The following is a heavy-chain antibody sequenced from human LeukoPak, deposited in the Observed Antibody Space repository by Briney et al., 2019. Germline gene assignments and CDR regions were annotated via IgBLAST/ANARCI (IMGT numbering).Heavy chain of an antibody. Sequence: KASETLSLTCTVSGGSISSYYWSWIRQPPGKGLEWIGYIYYSGSTNYNPSLKSRVTISVDTSKNQFSLKLSSVTAADTAVYYCARRGLGGPRYYFDYWGQGTLVTVSS. CDR2: IYYSGST. CDR1: GGSISSYY. CDR3: ARRGLGGPRYYFDY. D-gene: IGHD3-10*01. J-gene: IGHJ4*02. V-gene: IGHV4-59*08.